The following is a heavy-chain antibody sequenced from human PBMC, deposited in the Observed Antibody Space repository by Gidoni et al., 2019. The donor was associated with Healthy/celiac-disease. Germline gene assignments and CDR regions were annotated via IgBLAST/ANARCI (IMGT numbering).Heavy chain of an antibody. D-gene: IGHD3-3*01. CDR3: ARDPPAFWSGYSDV. CDR2: MNSDGSST. Sequence: EVQLVESGGGLVQPVGSLRLSCAASGFTFSSHWMHWVRQAPGKGRVWVSRMNSDGSSTSYADSVKGRFTISRDNAKNTLYLQMNSLRAEDTAVYYCARDPPAFWSGYSDVWGQGTTVTVSS. CDR1: GFTFSSHW. V-gene: IGHV3-74*01. J-gene: IGHJ6*02.